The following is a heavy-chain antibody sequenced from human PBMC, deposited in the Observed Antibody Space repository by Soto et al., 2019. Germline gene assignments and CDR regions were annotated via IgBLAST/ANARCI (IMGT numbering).Heavy chain of an antibody. D-gene: IGHD3-9*01. V-gene: IGHV4-30-4*01. CDR3: ARDRQGHYDILTGYRPGWFDP. CDR1: GGSISSGDYY. J-gene: IGHJ5*02. Sequence: TSETLSLTCTVSGGSISSGDYYWSWLRQPPGKGLEWIGYIYYSGSTYYNPSLKSRVTISVDTSKNQFSLKLSSVTAADTAVYYCARDRQGHYDILTGYRPGWFDPWGQGTLVTVSS. CDR2: IYYSGST.